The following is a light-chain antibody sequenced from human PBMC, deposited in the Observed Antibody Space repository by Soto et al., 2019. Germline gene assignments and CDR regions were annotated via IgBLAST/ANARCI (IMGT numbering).Light chain of an antibody. Sequence: DIQMTQSPSTLPASVGDRVTITCRASQSISTWLAWYQQQPGKAPNLLITDASSLEGGVPSRFSGSGSGTKFTLTISSLQPDDFATYYCQQYKTYSISFGGGTKVDIK. V-gene: IGKV1-5*01. CDR3: QQYKTYSIS. J-gene: IGKJ4*01. CDR2: DAS. CDR1: QSISTW.